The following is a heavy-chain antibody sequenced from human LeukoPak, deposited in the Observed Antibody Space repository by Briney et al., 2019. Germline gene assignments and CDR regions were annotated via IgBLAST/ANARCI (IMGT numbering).Heavy chain of an antibody. CDR2: ISSGGSTI. Sequence: PGGSLRLSCAASGFTFSSYEMTWVRQAPGKGLEWVSYISSGGSTIYYADSVKGRFTISRDNAKNSLYLQMNSLRAEDTAVYYCAREAVAGFGYWGQGTLVTVSS. CDR1: GFTFSSYE. D-gene: IGHD6-19*01. V-gene: IGHV3-48*03. CDR3: AREAVAGFGY. J-gene: IGHJ4*02.